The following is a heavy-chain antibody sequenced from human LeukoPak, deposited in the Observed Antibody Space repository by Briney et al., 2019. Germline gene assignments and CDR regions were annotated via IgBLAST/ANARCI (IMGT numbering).Heavy chain of an antibody. J-gene: IGHJ4*02. D-gene: IGHD6-13*01. Sequence: SETLSLTCTVSGGSISSSSYYWGWIRQPPGKGLEWIGSIYYSGSTYYNPPLKSRVTISVDTSKNQFSLKLSSVTAADTAVCYCARQIPTPTAAGTGPFDYWGQGTLVTVSS. CDR1: GGSISSSSYY. CDR3: ARQIPTPTAAGTGPFDY. CDR2: IYYSGST. V-gene: IGHV4-39*01.